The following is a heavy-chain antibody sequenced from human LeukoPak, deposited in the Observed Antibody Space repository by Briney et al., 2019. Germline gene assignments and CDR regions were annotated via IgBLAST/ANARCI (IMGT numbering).Heavy chain of an antibody. V-gene: IGHV3-21*01. Sequence: GGSLRLPCAASGFTFSSYSMNWVRQAPGKGLEWVSSISSSSSYIYYADSVKGRFTISRDNAKNSLYLQMNSLRAEDTAVYYCARGAVRGVMDYYYMDVWGKGTTVTVSS. CDR1: GFTFSSYS. J-gene: IGHJ6*03. CDR2: ISSSSSYI. CDR3: ARGAVRGVMDYYYMDV. D-gene: IGHD3-10*01.